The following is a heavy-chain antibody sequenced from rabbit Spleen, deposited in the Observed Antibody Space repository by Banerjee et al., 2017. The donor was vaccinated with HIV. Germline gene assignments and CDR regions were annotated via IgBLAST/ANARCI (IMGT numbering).Heavy chain of an antibody. V-gene: IGHV1S45*01. Sequence: QEQLVESGGGLVQPEGSLTLTCKASGFSFSDRDVMCWVRLAPGKGLEWIACIDTGSSGFTYFATWAKGRFTCSKTSSTTVTLQMTRLTAADTATYFCARDLASVVGWSFKLWGPGTLVTV. CDR1: GFSFSDRDV. D-gene: IGHD1-1*01. J-gene: IGHJ4*01. CDR2: IDTGSSGFT. CDR3: ARDLASVVGWSFKL.